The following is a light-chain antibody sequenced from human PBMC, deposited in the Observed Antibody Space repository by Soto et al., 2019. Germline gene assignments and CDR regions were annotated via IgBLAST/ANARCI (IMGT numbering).Light chain of an antibody. CDR1: SSDIGAYDY. V-gene: IGLV2-14*01. J-gene: IGLJ1*01. CDR3: FSFTTAHHHI. CDR2: EVT. Sequence: QSVLTQPASVSGSPGQSITISCTGTSSDIGAYDYVSWFQQHPDKAPKLMISEVTNRPSGVSDRFSGSKSGNAASLTISGLQAEDEAYYFCFSFTTAHHHIFGNGTKLTVL.